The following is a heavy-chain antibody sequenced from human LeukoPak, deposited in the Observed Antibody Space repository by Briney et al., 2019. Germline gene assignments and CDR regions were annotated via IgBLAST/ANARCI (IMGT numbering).Heavy chain of an antibody. CDR3: ARLGYSSSSTGYYYYMDV. J-gene: IGHJ6*03. CDR1: GGSISSSY. Sequence: PSETLSLTCTVSGGSISSSYWSWIRQPAGKGLEWIGRIYTSGTTSYNPSLESRVSISVDKSKNQLSLKVSSVTAADTAVYYCARLGYSSSSTGYYYYMDVWGKGTTVTVSS. V-gene: IGHV4-4*07. CDR2: IYTSGTT. D-gene: IGHD6-6*01.